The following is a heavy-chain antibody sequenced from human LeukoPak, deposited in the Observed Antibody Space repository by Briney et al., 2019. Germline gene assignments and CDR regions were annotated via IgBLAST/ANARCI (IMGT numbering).Heavy chain of an antibody. V-gene: IGHV3-20*04. D-gene: IGHD2-2*01. CDR1: GFTFDDYG. CDR2: INWNGGST. J-gene: IGHJ4*02. CDR3: ARGYCSSTSCYFDC. Sequence: GGSLRLSCAASGFTFDDYGMSWVRQAPGKGLEWVSGINWNGGSTGYADSVKGRFTISRDNAKNSLYLQMNSLRAEDTALYYCARGYCSSTSCYFDCWGQGTLVTVSS.